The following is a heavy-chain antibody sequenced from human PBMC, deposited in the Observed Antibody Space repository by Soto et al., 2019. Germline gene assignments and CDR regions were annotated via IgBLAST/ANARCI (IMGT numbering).Heavy chain of an antibody. CDR1: GFTFSSYS. J-gene: IGHJ4*02. CDR3: ARDIEMAAAY. V-gene: IGHV3-21*01. CDR2: ISSTSSSI. Sequence: GGSLRLSCASSGFTFSSYSMNWVRQAPGKGLEWVSSISSTSSSIYYADSVKGRFTISRDNAKNSLYLQMNSLRAEDTAVYYCARDIEMAAAYWGQGTLVSV. D-gene: IGHD6-19*01.